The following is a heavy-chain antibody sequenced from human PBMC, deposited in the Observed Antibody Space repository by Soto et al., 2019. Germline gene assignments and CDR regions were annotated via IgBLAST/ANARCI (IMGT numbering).Heavy chain of an antibody. J-gene: IGHJ3*02. CDR3: ASPRGVYGAYDM. V-gene: IGHV1-18*01. CDR2: ISAYNGNT. CDR1: GYTFTSYG. Sequence: QVQLVQSGAEVKKPGASVKVSCKASGYTFTSYGISWVRQAPGQGLEWMGWISAYNGNTNYAQKFQGRVTMTRDTSISTAYLELSRVRSDDTAVYYCASPRGVYGAYDMWGQGTMVTVSP. D-gene: IGHD2-8*01.